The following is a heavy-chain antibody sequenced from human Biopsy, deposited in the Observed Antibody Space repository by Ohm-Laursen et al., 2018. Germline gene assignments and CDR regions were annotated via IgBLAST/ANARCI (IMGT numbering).Heavy chain of an antibody. CDR3: AIDGNDFLTDYLKIDQ. CDR2: INPKSGGT. J-gene: IGHJ4*02. CDR1: GYTFTGYN. Sequence: SVKVSCKASGYTFTGYNLHWVRQAPGQGLEWMGWINPKSGGTHYLEKFRGRVTMTRDTSISTAYMEVSSLRSDDTAVYYCAIDGNDFLTDYLKIDQWGQGTLVTVSS. V-gene: IGHV1-2*02. D-gene: IGHD3-9*01.